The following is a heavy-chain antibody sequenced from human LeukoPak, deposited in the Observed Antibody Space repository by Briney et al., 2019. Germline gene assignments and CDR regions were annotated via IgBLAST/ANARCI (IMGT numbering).Heavy chain of an antibody. CDR3: AKSREWCQLLYFDY. J-gene: IGHJ4*02. CDR1: GCTFSSYA. D-gene: IGHD2-2*01. CDR2: ISGSGGST. Sequence: GGSLRLSCAASGCTFSSYAMSWVRQAPGKGLDWVSAISGSGGSTYYADSVKGRSTISRDNSKNTLYLQMNSLRAEDTAVYYCAKSREWCQLLYFDYWGQGTLVTVSS. V-gene: IGHV3-23*01.